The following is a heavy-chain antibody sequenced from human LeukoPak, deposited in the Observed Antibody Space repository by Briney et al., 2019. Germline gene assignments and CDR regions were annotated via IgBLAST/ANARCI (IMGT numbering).Heavy chain of an antibody. CDR1: GYTFTGYY. CDR2: INPNSGGT. D-gene: IGHD2-15*01. Sequence: APVKVSCKASGYTFTGYYMHWVRQAPGQGLEWMGWINPNSGGTNYVQKFQGRVTMTRDTSISTAYMELSRLRSDDTAVYYCARGSVVVAAITNDAFDIWGQGTMVTVSS. J-gene: IGHJ3*02. CDR3: ARGSVVVAAITNDAFDI. V-gene: IGHV1-2*02.